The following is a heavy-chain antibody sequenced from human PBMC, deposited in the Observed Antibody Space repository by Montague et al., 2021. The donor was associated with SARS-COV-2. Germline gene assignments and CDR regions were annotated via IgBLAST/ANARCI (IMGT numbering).Heavy chain of an antibody. CDR3: ARLRDGVVPSPILGVGPYYSYYYMDV. Sequence: SETLSLTCAVYGTSFSGYYWNWIRQPPGKGLEWIGEINHGGSTNYSPSLKRRLTISADTSKNQFSLKLTSVAAADTAVYYCARLRDGVVPSPILGVGPYYSYYYMDVWGRGTTVTVSS. J-gene: IGHJ6*03. V-gene: IGHV4-34*01. D-gene: IGHD2-15*01. CDR2: INHGGST. CDR1: GTSFSGYY.